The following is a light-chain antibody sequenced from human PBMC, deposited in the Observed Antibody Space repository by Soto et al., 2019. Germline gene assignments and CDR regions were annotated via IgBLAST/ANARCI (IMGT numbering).Light chain of an antibody. CDR2: KAS. Sequence: DIQLTQSPSFLSASVGDGVTITFGASQGIRSYLAWYQQKPGRAPKLLMYKASTLKSGVPSRFSGSGSGTEFTLTISSLQLDDFATYYCQHYHSYSEAFGQGAKVDI. V-gene: IGKV1-5*03. CDR3: QHYHSYSEA. J-gene: IGKJ1*01. CDR1: QGIRSY.